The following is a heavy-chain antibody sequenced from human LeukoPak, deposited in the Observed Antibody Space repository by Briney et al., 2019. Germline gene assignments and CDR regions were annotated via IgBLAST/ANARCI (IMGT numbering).Heavy chain of an antibody. Sequence: KPSETLSLTCTVSGGSISSSSDYWGWIRQAPGKGLEWNGSFFVSGSTHYNPSLRSRATLFVDTSKNQFSLKLTSMTAADAATYFCARQFATAAADTRGYFDYWGQGTVVAVSS. CDR1: GGSISSSSDY. CDR2: FFVSGST. D-gene: IGHD6-25*01. J-gene: IGHJ4*02. CDR3: ARQFATAAADTRGYFDY. V-gene: IGHV4-39*01.